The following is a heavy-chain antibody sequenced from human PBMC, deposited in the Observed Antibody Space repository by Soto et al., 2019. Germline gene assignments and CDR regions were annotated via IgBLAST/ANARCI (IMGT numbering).Heavy chain of an antibody. D-gene: IGHD3-3*01. J-gene: IGHJ5*02. CDR1: GGMFSDYT. V-gene: IGHV1-69*01. CDR2: IIPIFGGP. CDR3: GKKVGGASIDFWRANWFDP. Sequence: QVQLVQSGAVVKKPGSSVTVSCKASGGMFSDYTISWVRQAPGQGLEWMGGIIPIFGGPHYAQKFQGRVRITAEEPTRAIYLELRDLSSEDTAVYYWGKKVGGASIDFWRANWFDPWCQGTLVTVSS.